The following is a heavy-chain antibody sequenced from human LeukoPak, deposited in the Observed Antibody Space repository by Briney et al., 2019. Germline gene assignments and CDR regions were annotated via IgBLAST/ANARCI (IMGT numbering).Heavy chain of an antibody. CDR3: ARVKGSYSADY. J-gene: IGHJ4*02. CDR1: GGSISSYY. D-gene: IGHD1-26*01. CDR2: IYYSGST. V-gene: IGHV4-59*08. Sequence: SETLSLTCTVSGGSISSYYWSWIRQPPGKGLEWIGYIYYSGSTNYNPSLKSRVTISVDTSKNQFSLKLSSVTAADTAVYYCARVKGSYSADYWGQGTLVTVSS.